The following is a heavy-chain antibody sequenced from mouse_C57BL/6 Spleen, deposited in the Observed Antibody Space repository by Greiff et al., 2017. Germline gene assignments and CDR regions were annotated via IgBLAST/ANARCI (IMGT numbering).Heavy chain of an antibody. CDR3: ARYISDDGYLDY. CDR1: GFTFTDYY. D-gene: IGHD2-3*01. J-gene: IGHJ2*01. Sequence: EVKLMESGGGLVQPGGSLSLSCAASGFTFTDYYMRWVRQPPGKALEWLGFIRNKANGYTTEYSASVKGRFTISRANSQSILYLQMNALRAEDSATYYCARYISDDGYLDYWGQGTTLTVSS. V-gene: IGHV7-3*01. CDR2: IRNKANGYTT.